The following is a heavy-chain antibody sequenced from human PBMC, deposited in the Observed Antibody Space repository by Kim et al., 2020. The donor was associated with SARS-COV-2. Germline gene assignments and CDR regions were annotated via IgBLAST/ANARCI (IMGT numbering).Heavy chain of an antibody. CDR1: GYTFTNSA. Sequence: ASVKVSCKATGYTFTNSAMHWVRQAPGQRLEWMGWITAGTGSTKYSQKFQGRVTITRDTSATTVYMELNSLRFEDTAVYYCARDPVIGSAGGYFDYWGQG. CDR2: ITAGTGST. J-gene: IGHJ4*02. D-gene: IGHD1-26*01. CDR3: ARDPVIGSAGGYFDY. V-gene: IGHV1-3*01.